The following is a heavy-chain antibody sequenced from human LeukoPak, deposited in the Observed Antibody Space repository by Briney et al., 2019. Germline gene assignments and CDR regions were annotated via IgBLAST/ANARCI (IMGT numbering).Heavy chain of an antibody. CDR1: GFTFSSYA. CDR3: ARRTIAAAEYFDY. CDR2: INQDGSEK. V-gene: IGHV3-7*03. Sequence: GGSLRLSCAASGFTFSSYAMSWVRQAPGKGLEWVANINQDGSEKYYVDSVKGRFTISRDNAKTSLYLQMNSLRAEDTAVYYCARRTIAAAEYFDYWGQGTLVTVSS. J-gene: IGHJ4*02. D-gene: IGHD6-13*01.